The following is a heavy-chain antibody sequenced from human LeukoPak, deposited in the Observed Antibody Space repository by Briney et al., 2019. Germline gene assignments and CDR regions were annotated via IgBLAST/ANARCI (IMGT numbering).Heavy chain of an antibody. D-gene: IGHD3-16*01. CDR1: GFTFSSYS. CDR2: ISSSSTYI. V-gene: IGHV3-21*01. CDR3: AIYGGGMGNY. Sequence: PGGSLRLSCAAAGFTFSSYSMNWVRQAPGKGLEWVSSISSSSTYIHYADSVKGRFTISRDNAKSSLYSQMNSLSAEDTAVYYCAIYGGGMGNYWGQGTLVTVSS. J-gene: IGHJ4*02.